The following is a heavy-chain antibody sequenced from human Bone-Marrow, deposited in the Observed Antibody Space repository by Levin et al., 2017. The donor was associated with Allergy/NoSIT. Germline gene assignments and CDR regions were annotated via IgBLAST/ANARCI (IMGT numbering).Heavy chain of an antibody. CDR3: ARAIPSGGNSYYYYYMDV. D-gene: IGHD4-23*01. J-gene: IGHJ6*03. CDR1: GGSISNNY. V-gene: IGHV4-59*01. CDR2: IYYSGRT. Sequence: ESLKISCTVSGGSISNNYWSWIRQPPEKRLEWIGYIYYSGRTNYNPSLQSRVTISVDTSKNLFSLKLSSVTAADSAVYYCARAIPSGGNSYYYYYMDVWGKGTTVTVSS.